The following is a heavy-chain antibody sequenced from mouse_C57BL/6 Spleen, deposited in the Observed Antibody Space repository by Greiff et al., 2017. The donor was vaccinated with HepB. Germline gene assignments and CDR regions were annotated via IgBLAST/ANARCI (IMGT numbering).Heavy chain of an antibody. Sequence: EVKLEESGGGLVQPGGSMKLSCAASGFTFSDAWMDWVRQSPEKGLEWVAEIRNKANNHATYYAESVKGRFTISRDDSKSSVYLQMNSLRAEDTGIYYCTRRNDGYYHVAWFAYWGQGTLVTVSA. CDR1: GFTFSDAW. CDR3: TRRNDGYYHVAWFAY. D-gene: IGHD2-3*01. V-gene: IGHV6-6*01. CDR2: IRNKANNHAT. J-gene: IGHJ3*01.